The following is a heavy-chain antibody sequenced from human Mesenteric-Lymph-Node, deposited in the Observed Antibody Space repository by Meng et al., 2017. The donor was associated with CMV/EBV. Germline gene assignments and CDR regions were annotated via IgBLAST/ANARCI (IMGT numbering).Heavy chain of an antibody. D-gene: IGHD2-2*01. J-gene: IGHJ6*02. CDR2: ISSSGTTI. CDR3: ARDTVVPAADYYYYGMDV. Sequence: GGSLRLSCAASGFTFSDYGVHWVRQAPGKGLEWVSYISSSGTTIYYADSVMGRFTISRDNAKNSLSLQMYSLRAEDTAVYYCARDTVVPAADYYYYGMDVWGQGTTVTVSS. CDR1: GFTFSDYG. V-gene: IGHV3-48*03.